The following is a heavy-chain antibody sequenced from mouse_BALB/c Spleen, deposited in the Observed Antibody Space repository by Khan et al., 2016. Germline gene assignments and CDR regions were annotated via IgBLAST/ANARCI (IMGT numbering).Heavy chain of an antibody. V-gene: IGHV1S135*01. CDR3: ARSTLITTDWFAY. Sequence: VQLQQSGPELVKPGASVKVSCKASGYSFTDYNMYWVKQSHGKSLEWIGYIDPYNGGTNYNQKFKDKATLTVDKSSSTAFMHLNSLTSEYSAVYYCARSTLITTDWFAYWGQGTLVTVSA. CDR2: IDPYNGGT. CDR1: GYSFTDYN. D-gene: IGHD2-4*01. J-gene: IGHJ3*01.